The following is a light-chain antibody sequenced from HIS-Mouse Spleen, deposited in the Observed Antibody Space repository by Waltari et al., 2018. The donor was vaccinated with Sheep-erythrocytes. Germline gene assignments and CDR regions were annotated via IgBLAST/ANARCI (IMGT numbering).Light chain of an antibody. J-gene: IGLJ1*01. CDR2: DVS. Sequence: QSALTQPRSVSGSPGQSVTISCTGTSSDVGGYNYVSWYQQHPGKAPKLMIYDVSKRPSGVPDRFSGSNSGNTASLTISGRQAEDEADYYCCSYAGSYNHVFATGTKVTVL. V-gene: IGLV2-11*01. CDR3: CSYAGSYNHV. CDR1: SSDVGGYNY.